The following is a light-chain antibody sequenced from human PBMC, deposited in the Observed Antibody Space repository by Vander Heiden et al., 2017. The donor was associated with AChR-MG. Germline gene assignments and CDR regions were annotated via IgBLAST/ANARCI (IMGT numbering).Light chain of an antibody. V-gene: IGLV3-1*01. Sequence: SYELAQPPSLSVSPGQTATITCSGDKLGNKYASWYQQKPGQSPVLVIYEDSKRPAGIPGRFSGSNSGNTATLTIGGTQAMDEADYYCQAWDSSSTAVFGGGTKLTVL. J-gene: IGLJ3*02. CDR3: QAWDSSSTAV. CDR1: KLGNKY. CDR2: EDS.